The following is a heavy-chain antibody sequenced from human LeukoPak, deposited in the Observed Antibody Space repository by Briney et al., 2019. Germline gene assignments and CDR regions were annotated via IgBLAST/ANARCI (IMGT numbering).Heavy chain of an antibody. Sequence: PGGSLRLSCAASGFTFSSYGMHWVRQAPGKGLEWVAVISYDGSNKYYADSVKGRFTISRDNSKNTLYLQMNSLRAEDTAVYYCARSQEVAATPEFSFDYWGRGALVTVSS. CDR1: GFTFSSYG. J-gene: IGHJ4*02. CDR2: ISYDGSNK. V-gene: IGHV3-30*03. D-gene: IGHD2-15*01. CDR3: ARSQEVAATPEFSFDY.